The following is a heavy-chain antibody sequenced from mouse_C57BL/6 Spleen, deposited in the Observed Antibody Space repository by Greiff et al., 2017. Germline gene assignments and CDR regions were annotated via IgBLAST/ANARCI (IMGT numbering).Heavy chain of an antibody. CDR1: GFNIKNTY. Sequence: EVQLQQSVAELVRPGASVKLSCTASGFNIKNTYMPWVKQRPEQGLEWIGRIDPANGNTKYAPKFQGKATITADTSSNTAYLQLSSLTSEDTAIYYCARMGDYDGYFDYWGQGTTLTVSS. D-gene: IGHD2-4*01. CDR3: ARMGDYDGYFDY. V-gene: IGHV14-3*01. CDR2: IDPANGNT. J-gene: IGHJ2*01.